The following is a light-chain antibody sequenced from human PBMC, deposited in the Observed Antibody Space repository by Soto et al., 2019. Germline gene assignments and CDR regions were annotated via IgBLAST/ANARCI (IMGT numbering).Light chain of an antibody. Sequence: EIVMTQSPATLSVSPGERATLSCRASQSVGSNLAWYQQKPGQAPRLLIYGASTRATGIPARFSGSGSGTEFTLTISSLQSEDFAIYFCQQYNNWPPDRTFGQGTMVEIK. J-gene: IGKJ1*01. CDR3: QQYNNWPPDRT. CDR1: QSVGSN. CDR2: GAS. V-gene: IGKV3-15*01.